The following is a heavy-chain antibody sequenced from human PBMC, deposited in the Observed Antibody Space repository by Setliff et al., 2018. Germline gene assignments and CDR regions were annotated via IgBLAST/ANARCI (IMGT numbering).Heavy chain of an antibody. CDR3: VREGVDTRSSTDYRYYMDV. V-gene: IGHV1-69*05. Sequence: SVKVSCKASGDTFSSYGISWVRQAPGQGLKWMGGTIPMFGSTSYAQKFQGRVTIITDESTTTAYMELSSLGSEDTAVYYCVREGVDTRSSTDYRYYMDVWGKGTTVTVSS. CDR1: GDTFSSYG. CDR2: TIPMFGST. D-gene: IGHD5-18*01. J-gene: IGHJ6*03.